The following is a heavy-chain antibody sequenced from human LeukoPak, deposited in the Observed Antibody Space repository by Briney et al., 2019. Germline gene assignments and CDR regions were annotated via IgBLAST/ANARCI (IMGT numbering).Heavy chain of an antibody. J-gene: IGHJ4*02. CDR2: IYWNDDK. CDR3: VRSYYYDSSGYFFDY. Sequence: ESGPTLVKPTQTLTLTCTFSGFSLSASGVGVGWIRQPPGKALEWLALIYWNDDKRYSPSLKSRLTITKDTSKSQVVLTMTNMDPVDTATYYCVRSYYYDSSGYFFDYWGQGTLVTVSS. V-gene: IGHV2-5*01. CDR1: GFSLSASGVG. D-gene: IGHD3-22*01.